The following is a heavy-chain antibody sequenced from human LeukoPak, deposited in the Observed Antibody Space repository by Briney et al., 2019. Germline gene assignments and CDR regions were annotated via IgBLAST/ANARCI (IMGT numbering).Heavy chain of an antibody. CDR3: ARYVKYQLRGGHCHS. CDR1: GFTFNNHA. J-gene: IGHJ4*02. CDR2: IWYDGSDK. V-gene: IGHV3-33*01. D-gene: IGHD2-2*01. Sequence: GRSLRLSCSAPGFTFNNHAMHLVRQAPGKGLEWVALIWYDGSDKYYADSVKGRFTISRDNSKNMLYLQMNSLRVEDTAVYYCARYVKYQLRGGHCHSWRQGTLVTVSS.